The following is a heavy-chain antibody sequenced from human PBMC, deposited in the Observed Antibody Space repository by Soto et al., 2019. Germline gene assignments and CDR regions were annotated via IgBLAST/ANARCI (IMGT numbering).Heavy chain of an antibody. J-gene: IGHJ6*02. CDR2: ISGTSDYI. D-gene: IGHD2-15*01. Sequence: GGSLRLSCAASGFTFSSYSMNWVRQASGRXLEWVAAISGTSDYIYYADSVKGRFTISRDNAKTSLYIQMNSLRAEDTAVYYCARDHRYCSGSSCRPYYYYYGMDVWGQGTTVTVSS. CDR1: GFTFSSYS. V-gene: IGHV3-21*01. CDR3: ARDHRYCSGSSCRPYYYYYGMDV.